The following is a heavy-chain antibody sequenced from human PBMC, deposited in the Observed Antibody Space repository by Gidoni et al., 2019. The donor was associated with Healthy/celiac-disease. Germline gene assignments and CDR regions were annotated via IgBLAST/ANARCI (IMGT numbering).Heavy chain of an antibody. CDR1: GGSFSGYY. CDR2: INHSGST. V-gene: IGHV4-34*01. CDR3: ATSGYCSGGSCYSSWFDP. J-gene: IGHJ5*02. D-gene: IGHD2-15*01. Sequence: QVQLQQWGAGLLKPSETLSLTCAVYGGSFSGYYWSWIRQPPGKRLEWIGEINHSGSTNYNPSLKSRVTISVDTSKNQFSLKLSSVTAADTAVYYCATSGYCSGGSCYSSWFDPWGQGTLVTVSS.